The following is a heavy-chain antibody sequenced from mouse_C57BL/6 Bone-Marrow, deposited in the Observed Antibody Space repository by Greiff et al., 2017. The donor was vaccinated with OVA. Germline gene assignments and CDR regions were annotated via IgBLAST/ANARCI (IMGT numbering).Heavy chain of an antibody. CDR1: GYTFTNYW. V-gene: IGHV1-63*01. J-gene: IGHJ2*01. CDR3: CPPTVVATDY. Sequence: QVQLQQSGAELVRPGTSVKMSCKASGYTFTNYWIGWAKQRPGHGLEWIGDIYPGGGYTNYNEKFKGKATLTADKSSSTAYIQFSSLTSEDSAIYYLCPPTVVATDYWGQGTTLTVSS. CDR2: IYPGGGYT. D-gene: IGHD1-1*01.